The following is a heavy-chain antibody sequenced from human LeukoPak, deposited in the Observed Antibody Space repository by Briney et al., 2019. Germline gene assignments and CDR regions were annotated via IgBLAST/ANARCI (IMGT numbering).Heavy chain of an antibody. Sequence: SGVSLRLSCAASGFTFSSYGMHWVRQAPGKGLEWVAVIWYDGSNKYYADSVKGRFTISRDSSKNTLYLQMNSLRAEDTAVYYCARPSTPTTVTTFFGYWGQGTLVTVSS. CDR1: GFTFSSYG. CDR2: IWYDGSNK. V-gene: IGHV3-33*01. CDR3: ARPSTPTTVTTFFGY. J-gene: IGHJ4*02. D-gene: IGHD4-11*01.